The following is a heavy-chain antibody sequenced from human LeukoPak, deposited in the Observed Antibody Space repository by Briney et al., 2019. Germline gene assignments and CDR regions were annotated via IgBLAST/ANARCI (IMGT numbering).Heavy chain of an antibody. CDR2: ISRSSSYT. Sequence: GGSLSLSCVVDGFTFGDYYMSCIRQAQGKGLEWDSCISRSSSYTNYTDSVTGRFTISRDNGKNSLYLQMVSLRAEDTAVYYCARGGGSGTFDYWGQGTLVTVSS. CDR1: GFTFGDYY. D-gene: IGHD3-10*01. J-gene: IGHJ4*02. CDR3: ARGGGSGTFDY. V-gene: IGHV3-11*06.